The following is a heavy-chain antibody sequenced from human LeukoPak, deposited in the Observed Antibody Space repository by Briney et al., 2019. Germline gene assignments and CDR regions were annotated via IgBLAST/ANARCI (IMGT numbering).Heavy chain of an antibody. D-gene: IGHD3-3*01. J-gene: IGHJ6*03. CDR2: ISGSGGST. Sequence: GGSLSLSCAASGFTFSSYGMSWVRQAPGKGLEWVSAISGSGGSTYYADSVKGRFTISRDNAKNSLYLQMNSLRAEDTAVYYCASPYYDFWSGYLPYYYYYYMDVWGKGTTVTVSS. CDR3: ASPYYDFWSGYLPYYYYYYMDV. V-gene: IGHV3-23*01. CDR1: GFTFSSYG.